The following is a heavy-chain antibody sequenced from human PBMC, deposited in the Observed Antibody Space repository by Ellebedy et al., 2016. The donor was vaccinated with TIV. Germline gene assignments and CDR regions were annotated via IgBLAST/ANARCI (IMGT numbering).Heavy chain of an antibody. J-gene: IGHJ4*02. CDR3: ARAPARGYSYGYPDHFDY. CDR1: GFTFSSYS. D-gene: IGHD5-18*01. V-gene: IGHV3-21*01. Sequence: GESLKISCAASGFTFSSYSMNWVRQAPGKGLEWVSSISSSSSYIYYADSVKGRFTISRDNAKNSLYLQMNSLRAEDTAVYYCARAPARGYSYGYPDHFDYWGQGTLVTVSS. CDR2: ISSSSSYI.